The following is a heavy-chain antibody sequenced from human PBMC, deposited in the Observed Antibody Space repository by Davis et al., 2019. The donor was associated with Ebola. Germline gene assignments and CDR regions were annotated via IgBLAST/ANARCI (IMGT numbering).Heavy chain of an antibody. Sequence: ASVKVSCKASGYTFTNYGISWVRQAPGQGLEWMGWINPHSGDTSYAQKFQDKITMTRDTSLSTAYLDLTGLTSNDSAIYYCASFRQWLNDFWGQGTLVTVSS. V-gene: IGHV1-2*02. J-gene: IGHJ4*02. CDR3: ASFRQWLNDF. CDR1: GYTFTNYG. CDR2: INPHSGDT. D-gene: IGHD6-19*01.